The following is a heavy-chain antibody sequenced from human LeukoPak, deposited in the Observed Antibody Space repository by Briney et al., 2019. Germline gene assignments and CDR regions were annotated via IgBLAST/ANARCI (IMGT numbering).Heavy chain of an antibody. D-gene: IGHD2-21*01. CDR2: ISAYNGNT. CDR3: ARELIYYCGGDCHLLDY. Sequence: GASVKVSCKASGYTFTSYGISWVRQAPGHGREWMGWISAYNGNTNYAQKLQGRVTMTTDTSTSTAYMELRSLRSDDTAVYYCARELIYYCGGDCHLLDYWGQGPLVTVSS. J-gene: IGHJ4*02. CDR1: GYTFTSYG. V-gene: IGHV1-18*01.